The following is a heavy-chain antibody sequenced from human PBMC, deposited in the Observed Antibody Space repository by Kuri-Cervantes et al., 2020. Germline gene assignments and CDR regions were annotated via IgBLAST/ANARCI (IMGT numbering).Heavy chain of an antibody. J-gene: IGHJ4*02. V-gene: IGHV3-21*01. D-gene: IGHD3-10*01. CDR3: ARGYGLRSHYAPDY. CDR2: ISGRSLYI. CDR1: GFTLSSYW. Sequence: GGSLRLSCAASGFTLSSYWMHWVRQAPGKGLEWVSSISGRSLYIYYADSLKGRYTVSRDNARNSLYLQMNSLRAEDTAVYYCARGYGLRSHYAPDYWGQGTLVTVSS.